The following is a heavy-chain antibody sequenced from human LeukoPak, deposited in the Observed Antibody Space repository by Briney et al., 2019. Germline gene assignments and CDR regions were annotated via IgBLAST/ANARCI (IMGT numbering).Heavy chain of an antibody. CDR1: GGXISSYY. J-gene: IGHJ4*02. Sequence: SETLSLTCTVSGGXISSYYWSWIRQPPGKGLEWIGYIYYSGSTNYNPSLKSRVTISVDTSKNQFSLKLSSVTAADTAVYYCARANGNSGLYFDYWGQGTLVTVSS. D-gene: IGHD4-23*01. V-gene: IGHV4-59*01. CDR2: IYYSGST. CDR3: ARANGNSGLYFDY.